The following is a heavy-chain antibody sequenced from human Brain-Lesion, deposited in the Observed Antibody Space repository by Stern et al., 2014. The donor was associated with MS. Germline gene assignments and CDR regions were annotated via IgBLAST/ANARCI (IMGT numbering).Heavy chain of an antibody. CDR1: GFTFRNYW. CDR3: ARGERWFDS. CDR2: VNNDGRRT. D-gene: IGHD3-10*01. V-gene: IGHV3-74*02. Sequence: EVQLVESGGGLVQPGGSLRLCCAASGFTFRNYWMHWVRQAPGKGLVWVSRVNNDGRRTSYADSVKGRFTMSRDNAKNTLYLQMNSLRVEDTAIYYCARGERWFDSWGQGTLVTVSS. J-gene: IGHJ5*01.